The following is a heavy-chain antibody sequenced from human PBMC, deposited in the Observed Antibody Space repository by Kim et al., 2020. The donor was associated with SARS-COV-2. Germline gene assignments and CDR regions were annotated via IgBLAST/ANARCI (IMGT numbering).Heavy chain of an antibody. CDR1: GFTFSSYE. J-gene: IGHJ6*02. V-gene: IGHV3-48*03. CDR3: ARASYSSFYYYYYGMDV. Sequence: GGSLRLSCAASGFTFSSYEMNWVRQAPGKGLEWVSYISSSGSTIYYADSVKGRFTISRDNAKNSLYLQMNSLRAEDTAVYYCARASYSSFYYYYYGMDVWGQGTTVTVSS. CDR2: ISSSGSTI. D-gene: IGHD6-6*01.